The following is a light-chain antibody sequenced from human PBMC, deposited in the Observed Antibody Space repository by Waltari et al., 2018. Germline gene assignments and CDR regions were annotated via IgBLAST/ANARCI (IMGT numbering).Light chain of an antibody. J-gene: IGLJ1*01. V-gene: IGLV2-8*01. CDR2: EVT. Sequence: QSALTQPPSASGSPGQSVTLSCTGPSSDVGAYNYVPCYPQYPGKAPKLIIYEVTNRPSGVPDRFSGSKSGNTASLTVSGLQADDEADYYCCSHGGSNNFYIFGTGTTVTVL. CDR1: SSDVGAYNY. CDR3: CSHGGSNNFYI.